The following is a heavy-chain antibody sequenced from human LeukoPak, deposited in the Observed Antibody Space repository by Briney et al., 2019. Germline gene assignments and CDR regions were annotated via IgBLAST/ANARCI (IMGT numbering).Heavy chain of an antibody. Sequence: GESLKISCKVSGYSFTSYWIGWVRQMPGKGLEWMGIIDPRDSDTRFSPSFQGQVTISADKSISTAYLQWSSLKASDTVMYYCARQGNTIALDYWGQGTLATVSS. J-gene: IGHJ4*02. CDR3: ARQGNTIALDY. CDR1: GYSFTSYW. D-gene: IGHD3-3*01. CDR2: IDPRDSDT. V-gene: IGHV5-51*01.